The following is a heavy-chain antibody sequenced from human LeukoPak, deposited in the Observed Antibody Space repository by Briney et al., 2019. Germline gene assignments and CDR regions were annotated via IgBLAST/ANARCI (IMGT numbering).Heavy chain of an antibody. V-gene: IGHV3-23*01. CDR2: ISGSGGST. CDR1: GFTFSSYA. Sequence: GGSLRLSCTASGFTFSSYAMSWVRQAPGKGLEWVSAISGSGGSTYYADSVKGRFTISRDNSKNTLYLQMNSLRAEDTAVYYCAKLYYDFWAGYSRNYFDYWGQGTLVTVSS. CDR3: AKLYYDFWAGYSRNYFDY. D-gene: IGHD3-3*01. J-gene: IGHJ4*02.